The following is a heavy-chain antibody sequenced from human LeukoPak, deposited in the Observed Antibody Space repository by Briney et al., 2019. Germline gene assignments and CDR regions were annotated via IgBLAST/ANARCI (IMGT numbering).Heavy chain of an antibody. CDR2: ISTSGDII. D-gene: IGHD3-16*01. CDR3: ARRFGAARDDYMDV. Sequence: GGSLRLSCAASGFIFSDYEMNWVRQAPGKGLEWLLHISTSGDIIHYGDSVKGRFTISRDNAKNSLYLQMNSLRAEDTAVYYCARRFGAARDDYMDVWGKGPRSPSP. J-gene: IGHJ6*03. V-gene: IGHV3-48*03. CDR1: GFIFSDYE.